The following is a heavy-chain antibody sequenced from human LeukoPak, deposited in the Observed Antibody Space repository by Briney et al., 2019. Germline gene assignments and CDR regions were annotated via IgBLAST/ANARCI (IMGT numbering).Heavy chain of an antibody. Sequence: KAGGSLRLSCAASGFIFRNYGMHWVRQAPGKGLEWVAVISYDGSREYYADSVKGRFTISRDNSKNTLYLQINSLRAEDTAVYYCARAGPYGSGSYCAYWGYGTLVTVSS. D-gene: IGHD3-10*01. CDR3: ARAGPYGSGSYCAY. J-gene: IGHJ4*01. V-gene: IGHV3-30*03. CDR1: GFIFRNYG. CDR2: ISYDGSRE.